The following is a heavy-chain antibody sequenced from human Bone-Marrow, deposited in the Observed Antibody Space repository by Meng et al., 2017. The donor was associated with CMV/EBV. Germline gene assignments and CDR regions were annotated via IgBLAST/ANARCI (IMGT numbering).Heavy chain of an antibody. CDR3: ARMYYDTSGNYYFDY. V-gene: IGHV4-39*07. CDR1: GGSISSSSYY. CDR2: IYYSGST. D-gene: IGHD3-22*01. J-gene: IGHJ4*02. Sequence: SETLSLTCTVSGGSISSSSYYWGWIRQPPGKGLEWIGSIYYSGSTNYYPSLKSRVTISIDTSNNQFSLKVSSVTAADTAVYYCARMYYDTSGNYYFDYWGQGIPVTVSS.